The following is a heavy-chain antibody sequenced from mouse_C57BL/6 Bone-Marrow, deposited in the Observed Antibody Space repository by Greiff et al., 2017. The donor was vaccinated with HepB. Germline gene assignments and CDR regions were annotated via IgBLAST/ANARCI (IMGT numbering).Heavy chain of an antibody. Sequence: EVQLVESGGGLVQPKGSLKLSCAASGFTFNTYAMHWVRQAPGKGLEWVARIRSKSSNYATYYADSVKDRFTISRDDSQSMLYLQMNNLKTEDTAMYYCVRDPFVYYGSSSYAMDYWGQGTSVTVSS. CDR3: VRDPFVYYGSSSYAMDY. J-gene: IGHJ4*01. CDR2: IRSKSSNYAT. CDR1: GFTFNTYA. D-gene: IGHD1-1*01. V-gene: IGHV10-3*01.